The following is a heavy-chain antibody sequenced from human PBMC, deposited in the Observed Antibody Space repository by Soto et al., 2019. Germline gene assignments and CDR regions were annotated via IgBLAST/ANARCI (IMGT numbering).Heavy chain of an antibody. CDR3: ARDPPVETGYFKAMDV. CDR1: GGSIYTGDYY. D-gene: IGHD6-25*01. V-gene: IGHV4-30-4*01. Sequence: QVRLQESGPGLVKPSQTLSLTCTVSGGSIYTGDYYWSWIRQPPGKGLEWIGSIYYIGDTEYNPSLKSRLTMSVDTSKNQFSLRLTSGTAADTAVYYCARDPPVETGYFKAMDVWGQGTTVTVSS. CDR2: IYYIGDT. J-gene: IGHJ6*02.